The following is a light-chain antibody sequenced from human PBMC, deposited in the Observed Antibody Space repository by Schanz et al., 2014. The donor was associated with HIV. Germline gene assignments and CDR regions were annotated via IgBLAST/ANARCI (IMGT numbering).Light chain of an antibody. CDR1: QVISNS. CDR3: LQYNDYAYS. Sequence: DIQLTQSPALLSASVGDRVTITCRASQVISNSLAWYQQRPGKAPKVLIYAASTLQRGVPSRFSGSGAGTDFTLTISSLQPDDFATYYCLQYNDYAYSFGQGTKLEIK. V-gene: IGKV1-9*01. J-gene: IGKJ2*03. CDR2: AAS.